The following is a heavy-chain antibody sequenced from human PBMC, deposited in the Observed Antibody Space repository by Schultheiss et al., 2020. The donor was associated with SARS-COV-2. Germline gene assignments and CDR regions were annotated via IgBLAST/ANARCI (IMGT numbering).Heavy chain of an antibody. CDR2: IRSKAYGGTT. V-gene: IGHV3-49*04. J-gene: IGHJ6*04. D-gene: IGHD1-14*01. CDR3: ANPQHAIYYYYGMDV. Sequence: GESLKISCTASGFTFGDYAMSWVRQAPWKGLEWVGFIRSKAYGGTTEYAASVKGRFTISRDDSKSIAYLQMNSLKTEDTAVYYCANPQHAIYYYYGMDVWGKGTTVTVSS. CDR1: GFTFGDYA.